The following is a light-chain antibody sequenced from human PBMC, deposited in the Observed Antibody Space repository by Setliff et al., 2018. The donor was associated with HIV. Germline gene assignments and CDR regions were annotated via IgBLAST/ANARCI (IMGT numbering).Light chain of an antibody. CDR3: AAWDDSLNGPDYV. V-gene: IGLV1-47*01. CDR1: TSNIGTND. Sequence: QSVLTQPPSASATPGQRVTISCSGNTSNIGTNDVYWYQQVPGTAPKLLISKNNQRPSGVPDRCSGSKSGTSASLAISGLRSEDEANYYCAAWDDSLNGPDYVFGTGTKVTVL. CDR2: KNN. J-gene: IGLJ1*01.